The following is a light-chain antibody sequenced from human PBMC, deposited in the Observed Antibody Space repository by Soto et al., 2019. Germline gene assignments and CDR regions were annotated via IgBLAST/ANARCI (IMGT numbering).Light chain of an antibody. J-gene: IGKJ1*01. CDR2: DAS. V-gene: IGKV1-5*01. CDR1: QSISTW. CDR3: QQYNSYST. Sequence: DIQMTQSPSTLSACVGDSVTITCRASQSISTWLAWYQQKPGKAPKLLIYDASSLESGVPSRFSGSGSGTEFTLTISSLQPEDFASYYCQQYNSYSTFGQGTKVDIK.